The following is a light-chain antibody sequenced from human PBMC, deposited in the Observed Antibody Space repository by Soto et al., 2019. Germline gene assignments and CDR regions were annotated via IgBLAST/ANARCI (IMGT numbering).Light chain of an antibody. CDR2: GAS. J-gene: IGKJ1*01. V-gene: IGKV3-20*01. Sequence: EIVLTQSPGTLSLSPGESATLSCRASQRGSSSYLAWYQQKPGQAPRLLIYGASSRATGIPDRFSGSGSWTDFTLTIRRLEPEDFAVYSCQQYGSAAWTFGQGTKVEIK. CDR3: QQYGSAAWT. CDR1: QRGSSSY.